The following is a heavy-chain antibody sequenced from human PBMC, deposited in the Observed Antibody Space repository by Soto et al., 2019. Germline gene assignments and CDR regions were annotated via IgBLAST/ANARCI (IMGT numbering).Heavy chain of an antibody. V-gene: IGHV4-59*01. CDR2: IYYSGST. CDR3: AGGPYAGYGSGWYYLDY. CDR1: GSATRGYY. J-gene: IGHJ4*02. D-gene: IGHD6-19*01. Sequence: PSLSRKVSGSATRGYYCSCFRQCPGKGLEWIGSIYYSGSTNYNPPLNQRVTITVDTSKIQSSLKLSTVTAADTTVYYCAGGPYAGYGSGWYYLDYWGQGTLVTVSS.